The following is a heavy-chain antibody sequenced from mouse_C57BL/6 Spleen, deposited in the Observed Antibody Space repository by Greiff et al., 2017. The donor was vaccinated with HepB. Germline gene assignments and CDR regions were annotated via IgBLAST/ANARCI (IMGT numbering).Heavy chain of an antibody. CDR3: ARRTTVVARRDYAMDY. V-gene: IGHV5-17*01. J-gene: IGHJ4*01. CDR2: ISSGSSTI. Sequence: EVKLVESGGGLVKPGGSLKLSCAASGFTFSDYGMHWVRQAPEKGLEWVAYISSGSSTIYYADTVKGRFTISRDNAKNTLFLQMTSLRSEDTAMYYCARRTTVVARRDYAMDYWGQGTSVTVSS. D-gene: IGHD1-1*01. CDR1: GFTFSDYG.